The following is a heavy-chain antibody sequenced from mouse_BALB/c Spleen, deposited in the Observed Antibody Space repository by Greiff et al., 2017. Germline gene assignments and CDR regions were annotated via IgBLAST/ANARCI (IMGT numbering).Heavy chain of an antibody. CDR2: ISYSGST. J-gene: IGHJ3*01. V-gene: IGHV3-8*02. CDR1: GDSITSGY. Sequence: EVQLKESGPSLVKPSQTLSLTCSVTGDSITSGYWNWIRKFPGNKLEYMGYISYSGSTYYNPSLKSRISITRDTSKNQYYLQLNSVTTEDTATYYCARSNYGSSSWFAYWGQGTLVTVSA. D-gene: IGHD1-1*01. CDR3: ARSNYGSSSWFAY.